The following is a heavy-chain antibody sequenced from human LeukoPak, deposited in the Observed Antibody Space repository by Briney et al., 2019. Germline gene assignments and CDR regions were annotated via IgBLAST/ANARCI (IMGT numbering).Heavy chain of an antibody. CDR2: ISGSGGST. CDR3: AKGEWELLEAY. J-gene: IGHJ4*02. CDR1: GFTSNNYG. V-gene: IGHV3-23*01. D-gene: IGHD1-26*01. Sequence: GGSLRLSCAASGFTSNNYGMHWVRQAPGKGLEWVSAISGSGGSTYYADSVKGRFTISRDNSKNTLYLQMNSLRAEDTAVYYCAKGEWELLEAYWGQGTLVTVSS.